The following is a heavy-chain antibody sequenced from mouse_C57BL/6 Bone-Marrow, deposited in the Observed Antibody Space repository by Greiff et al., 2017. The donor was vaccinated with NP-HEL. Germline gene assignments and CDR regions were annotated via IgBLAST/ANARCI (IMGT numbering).Heavy chain of an antibody. CDR3: ARCYYGNYDYAMDY. D-gene: IGHD2-1*01. Sequence: QLQQPGAELVKPGASVKLSCKASGYTFTSYLMHWVKQRPGRGLEWIGRIDPNSGGTKYNEKFKSKATLTVAKPSSTAYMHLSSLTSEDSAVYYCARCYYGNYDYAMDYWGQGTSVTVSS. CDR1: GYTFTSYL. CDR2: IDPNSGGT. J-gene: IGHJ4*01. V-gene: IGHV1-72*01.